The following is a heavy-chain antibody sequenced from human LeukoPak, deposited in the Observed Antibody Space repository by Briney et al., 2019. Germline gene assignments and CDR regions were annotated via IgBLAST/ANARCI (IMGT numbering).Heavy chain of an antibody. J-gene: IGHJ1*01. CDR1: GGSFSGYY. V-gene: IGHV4-34*01. Sequence: PSETLSLTCAVYGGSFSGYYWSWIRQPPGKGLEWIGEINHSGSTSYNPSLKSRVTISVDTSKNQFSPKLSSVTAADTAVYYCARGPPYSSSWYRYFQHWGQGTLVTVSS. CDR3: ARGPPYSSSWYRYFQH. CDR2: INHSGST. D-gene: IGHD6-13*01.